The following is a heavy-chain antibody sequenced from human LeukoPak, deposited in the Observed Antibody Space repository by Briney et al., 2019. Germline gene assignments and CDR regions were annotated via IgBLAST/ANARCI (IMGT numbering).Heavy chain of an antibody. V-gene: IGHV4-34*01. D-gene: IGHD3-10*01. J-gene: IGHJ2*01. CDR1: GGSFSGYY. CDR2: INHSGST. CDR3: ARAGLLVRGVTLRHFDL. Sequence: SETLSLTRAGYGGSFSGYYWSWIRQPPGKGLEWIGEINHSGSTNYNPSLKSRVTISVDTSKNQFSLKLSSVTAADTAVYYCARAGLLVRGVTLRHFDLWGRGTLVTVSS.